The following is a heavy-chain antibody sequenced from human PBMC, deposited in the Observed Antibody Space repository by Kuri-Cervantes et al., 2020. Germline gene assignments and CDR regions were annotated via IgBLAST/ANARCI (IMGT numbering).Heavy chain of an antibody. CDR3: AYSSSWCDHTSFDY. D-gene: IGHD6-13*01. CDR1: GFTFSDYY. V-gene: IGHV3-11*01. Sequence: GESLKISCAASGFTFSDYYMSWIRQAPGKGLEWVPYISSSGSTIYYADSVKGRFTISRDNAKNSLYLQMNSLRAEDTAVYYCAYSSSWCDHTSFDYWGQGTLVTVSS. J-gene: IGHJ4*02. CDR2: ISSSGSTI.